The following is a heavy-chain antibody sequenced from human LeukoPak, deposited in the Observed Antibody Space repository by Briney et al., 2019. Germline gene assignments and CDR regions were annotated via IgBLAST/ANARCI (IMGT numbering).Heavy chain of an antibody. V-gene: IGHV4-34*01. J-gene: IGHJ4*02. CDR3: ARSRGRPTD. D-gene: IGHD1-1*01. CDR2: INHSGST. Sequence: SETLSLTCAVYGGSFSGYYWSWIRQPPGKGLEWIGEINHSGSTNYNPSLKSRATISVDTSKNQFSLKLSSVTAADTAVYYCARSRGRPTDWGQGTLVTVSS. CDR1: GGSFSGYY.